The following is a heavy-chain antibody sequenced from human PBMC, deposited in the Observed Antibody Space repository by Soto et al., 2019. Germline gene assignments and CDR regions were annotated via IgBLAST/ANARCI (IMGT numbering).Heavy chain of an antibody. V-gene: IGHV3-23*01. Sequence: EVQLLASGGGLVQPGGSLRLSCAASGFTFSSYAMSWVRQAPGKGLEWVSAISGSGGSTYYADSVKGRFTISRDNSKNTLYLQMNSLRAEDTAVYYCAKATVTGGYYYYGMDVWGQGTTVTVSS. CDR1: GFTFSSYA. CDR2: ISGSGGST. J-gene: IGHJ6*02. D-gene: IGHD4-17*01. CDR3: AKATVTGGYYYYGMDV.